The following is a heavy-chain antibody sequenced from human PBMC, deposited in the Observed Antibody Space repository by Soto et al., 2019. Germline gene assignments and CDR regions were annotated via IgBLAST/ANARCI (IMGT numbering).Heavy chain of an antibody. D-gene: IGHD2-8*02. J-gene: IGHJ5*02. Sequence: SVKVSCKASGGTFSSYAISWVRQAPGQGLEWMGWMNPNFGTASYAQKFQGRVTMTTNTSISTAYMELSSLRSEDTAVYYCASRVTHILDWWFDPWGQGTLVTVSS. CDR2: MNPNFGTA. V-gene: IGHV1-69*05. CDR1: GGTFSSYA. CDR3: ASRVTHILDWWFDP.